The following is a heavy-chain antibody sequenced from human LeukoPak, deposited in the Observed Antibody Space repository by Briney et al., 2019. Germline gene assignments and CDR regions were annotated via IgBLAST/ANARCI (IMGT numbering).Heavy chain of an antibody. CDR1: GGSLNGHY. CDR2: GSESGGT. J-gene: IGHJ5*02. D-gene: IGHD1-26*01. V-gene: IGHV4-34*01. CDR3: AKNGQSGFSFDL. Sequence: PSETLSLTCAVYGGSLNGHYWSWIRQSPGKGLEWIGEGSESGGTKFNPSLKSRVTISADTSKNQFSLKLSSVTAADTAVYYCAKNGQSGFSFDLWGQGTLVTVSS.